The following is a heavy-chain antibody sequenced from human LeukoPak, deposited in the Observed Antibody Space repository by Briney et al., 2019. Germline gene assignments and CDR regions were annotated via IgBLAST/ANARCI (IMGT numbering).Heavy chain of an antibody. CDR2: IYYSGST. Sequence: SETLSLTCTVSGGSITSYYWSWIRQPPGKGLECIGYIYYSGSTNYNPSLKSRVTISVDTSKNQFSLMLNSVTAADTAVYYCARGGGISHYYYYMDVWGKGTTVTISS. D-gene: IGHD6-13*01. J-gene: IGHJ6*03. CDR3: ARGGGISHYYYYMDV. V-gene: IGHV4-59*01. CDR1: GGSITSYY.